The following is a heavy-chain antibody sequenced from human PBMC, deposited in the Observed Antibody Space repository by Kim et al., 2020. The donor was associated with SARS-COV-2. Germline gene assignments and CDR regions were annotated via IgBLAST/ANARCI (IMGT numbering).Heavy chain of an antibody. J-gene: IGHJ4*02. CDR1: GGSISSGGYY. CDR2: IYYSGST. D-gene: IGHD2-2*01. V-gene: IGHV4-31*03. CDR3: ARVSTYLLGYQLLLFDY. Sequence: SETLSLTCTVSGGSISSGGYYWSWIRQHPGKGLEWIGYIYYSGSTYYNPSLKSRVTISVDTSKNQFSLKLSSVTAADTAVYYCARVSTYLLGYQLLLFDYWGQGTLVTVSS.